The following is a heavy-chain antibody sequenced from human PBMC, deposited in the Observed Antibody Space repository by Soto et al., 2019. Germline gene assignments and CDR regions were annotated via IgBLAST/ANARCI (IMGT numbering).Heavy chain of an antibody. D-gene: IGHD6-19*01. J-gene: IGHJ4*02. Sequence: QLLESGGGLVQPGGSLRVSCAASGFTFSTHDMSWVRQAPGKGLEWVSTMSTSGGTYYADSVKGRFTISRDNSKKTLYLQMNSLRAEDTAVYYCAKGLDTGWYLFYHWGQGTLVTVSS. CDR3: AKGLDTGWYLFYH. V-gene: IGHV3-23*01. CDR1: GFTFSTHD. CDR2: MSTSGGT.